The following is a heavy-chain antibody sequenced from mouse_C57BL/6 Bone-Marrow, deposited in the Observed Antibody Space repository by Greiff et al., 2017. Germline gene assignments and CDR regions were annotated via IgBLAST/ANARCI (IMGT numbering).Heavy chain of an antibody. J-gene: IGHJ4*01. CDR3: AALFYSNYVDAMDY. V-gene: IGHV14-3*01. Sequence: EVQLQQSVAELVRPGASVKLSCTASGFNIKNTYMHWVKQRPEQGLEWIGRIDPANGNTKYAPKFQGKATITADTSSNTAYLQLSSLTSEDTAIYYGAALFYSNYVDAMDYWGQGTSVTVSS. CDR2: IDPANGNT. D-gene: IGHD2-5*01. CDR1: GFNIKNTY.